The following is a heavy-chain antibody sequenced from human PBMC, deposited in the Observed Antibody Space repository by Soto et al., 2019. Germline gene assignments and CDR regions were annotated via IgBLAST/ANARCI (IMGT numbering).Heavy chain of an antibody. CDR2: MNPNSGNT. Sequence: QVQLVQSGAEVKKPGASVKVSCKASGYTFTSYDINWVRQATGQGLEWMGWMNPNSGNTGYAQKFQGRVTMTRNTSISTAYMELSSLRSEDTAVYYCARGRLASSIAADYYYMDVWGKGTTVTVSS. J-gene: IGHJ6*03. D-gene: IGHD6-13*01. V-gene: IGHV1-8*01. CDR3: ARGRLASSIAADYYYMDV. CDR1: GYTFTSYD.